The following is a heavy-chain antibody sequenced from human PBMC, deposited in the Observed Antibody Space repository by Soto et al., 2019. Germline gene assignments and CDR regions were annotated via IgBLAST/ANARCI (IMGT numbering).Heavy chain of an antibody. CDR1: GYTFTRSG. D-gene: IGHD5-12*01. CDR2: ISTYNGDT. CDR3: AREGVAPYYYYGMDV. Sequence: QVQLVQSGAEVKKPGASVKVSCKASGYTFTRSGISWVLQAPGQGLEWMGWISTYNGDTNYAQKFQGRVTMTTDTSTSTAYMELRSLRSDDTAVYYCAREGVAPYYYYGMDVWGQGTTVTVSS. J-gene: IGHJ6*02. V-gene: IGHV1-18*01.